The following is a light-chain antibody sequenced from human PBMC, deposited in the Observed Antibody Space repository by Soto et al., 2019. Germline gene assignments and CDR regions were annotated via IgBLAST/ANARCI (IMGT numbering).Light chain of an antibody. CDR3: QYYGDSPT. CDR2: GAS. V-gene: IGKV3D-15*02. Sequence: EIVMTQSPATLSVSPGERATLSCRASQSVSSNLAWYQQKPGQAPRLLIYGASHWASGISERFGGSGSGTEFTLTISGLEPEDSAVYYCQYYGDSPTFGQGTKVDIK. J-gene: IGKJ1*01. CDR1: QSVSSN.